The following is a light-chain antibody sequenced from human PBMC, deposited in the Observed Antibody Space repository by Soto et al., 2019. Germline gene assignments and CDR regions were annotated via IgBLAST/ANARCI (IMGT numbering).Light chain of an antibody. Sequence: QSALTQPRSVSGSPGQSVTISCTGTSSDVGGYNYVSWYQQHPGKAPKLMIYDVSKRPSGVPDRFSGSKSGNTASLTISGLQAEDEADYYCCSYAGSYPLVFGGETKLTVL. J-gene: IGLJ3*02. CDR1: SSDVGGYNY. CDR2: DVS. CDR3: CSYAGSYPLV. V-gene: IGLV2-11*01.